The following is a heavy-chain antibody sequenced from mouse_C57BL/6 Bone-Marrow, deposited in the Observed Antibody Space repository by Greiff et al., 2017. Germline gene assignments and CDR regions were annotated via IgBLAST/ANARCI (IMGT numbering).Heavy chain of an antibody. Sequence: QFQLPQSGAELAKPGASVKLSCKATGYTFTSYWMHWVKQRPGQGLEWIGYIIPSSGYPKYNPKFQDKATLTADKSSSTAYMQLSSLTYEDSAVYYCARAHYYGSSYAYFDYGGQGTTLPVSS. CDR1: GYTFTSYW. CDR2: IIPSSGYP. CDR3: ARAHYYGSSYAYFDY. D-gene: IGHD1-1*01. J-gene: IGHJ2*01. V-gene: IGHV1-7*01.